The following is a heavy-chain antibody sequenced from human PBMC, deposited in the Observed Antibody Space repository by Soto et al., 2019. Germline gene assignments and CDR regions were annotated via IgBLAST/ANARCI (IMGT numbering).Heavy chain of an antibody. D-gene: IGHD6-6*01. CDR2: TYYRSKWYN. Sequence: SQTLSLTCAISGDSVSSNSAAWNWIRQSPSRGLEWLGRTYYRSKWYNDYAVSVKSRIPINPDTSKNQFSRQLNSVTPEDTAVYYCARDGTEAAEYSSSSPPYYCYGMDVWGRGTTVTVSS. CDR1: GDSVSSNSAA. V-gene: IGHV6-1*01. CDR3: ARDGTEAAEYSSSSPPYYCYGMDV. J-gene: IGHJ6*02.